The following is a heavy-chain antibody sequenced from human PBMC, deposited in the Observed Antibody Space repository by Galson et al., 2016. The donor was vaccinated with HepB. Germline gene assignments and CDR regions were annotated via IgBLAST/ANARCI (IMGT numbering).Heavy chain of an antibody. D-gene: IGHD2-15*01. CDR2: IYYSGNT. V-gene: IGHV4-39*07. Sequence: SETLSLTCNVSGGSISSRSYYWGWIRQPPGKGLEWIGNIYYSGNTYYNPSLKSRVTMSVDTSKNQFSLKLSSVTAADAAGYFCAREGGRGTFDYWGQGTLVTVSS. CDR3: AREGGRGTFDY. J-gene: IGHJ4*02. CDR1: GGSISSRSYY.